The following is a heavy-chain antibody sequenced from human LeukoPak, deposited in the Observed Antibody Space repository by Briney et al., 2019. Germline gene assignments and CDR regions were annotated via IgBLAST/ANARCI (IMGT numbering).Heavy chain of an antibody. CDR3: TRDPRALDY. Sequence: GGSLRLSCAASGFTFSRYSMNWVRQAPGKGLEWVSYISYTGTIYYADSVKGRFTISRDDAKNSLYLHMNSLRAEDTAVYYCTRDPRALDYWGRGTLVTVSS. CDR2: ISYTGTI. J-gene: IGHJ4*02. CDR1: GFTFSRYS. V-gene: IGHV3-48*01.